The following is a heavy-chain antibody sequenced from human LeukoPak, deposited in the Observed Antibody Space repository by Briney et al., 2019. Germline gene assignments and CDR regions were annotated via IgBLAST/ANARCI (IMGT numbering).Heavy chain of an antibody. Sequence: PGGSLRLSCAASGFTFSSYWMYWVRQAPGKGLEWVSAISGSGGSTYYADSVKGRFTISRDNSKNTLYLQMNSLRAEDTAVYYCAKPGGMIVVGRRPYYFDYWGQGTLVTVSS. CDR2: ISGSGGST. J-gene: IGHJ4*02. V-gene: IGHV3-23*01. CDR1: GFTFSSYW. D-gene: IGHD3-22*01. CDR3: AKPGGMIVVGRRPYYFDY.